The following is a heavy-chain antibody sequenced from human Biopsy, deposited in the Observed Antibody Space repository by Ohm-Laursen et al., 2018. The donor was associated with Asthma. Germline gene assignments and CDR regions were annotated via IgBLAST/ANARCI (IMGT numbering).Heavy chain of an antibody. J-gene: IGHJ6*02. V-gene: IGHV1-18*01. D-gene: IGHD3-10*01. CDR1: GYTFNSAG. Sequence: ASVKVSCKTSGYTFNSAGITWVRQAPGQGLEWMGWISVYNGNTKVAQKLQDRVTMITDTSTSTAYTELRSLRSDDTAVYFCARAVDYSHYYGIDVWGQGTAVTVS. CDR2: ISVYNGNT. CDR3: ARAVDYSHYYGIDV.